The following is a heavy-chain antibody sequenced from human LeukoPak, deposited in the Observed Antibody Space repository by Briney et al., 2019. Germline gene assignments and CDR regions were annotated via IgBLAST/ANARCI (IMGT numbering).Heavy chain of an antibody. CDR1: GGSISSGSYY. D-gene: IGHD1-26*01. CDR3: ARDQGSYPYCFDS. Sequence: SQTLSLTCTVSGGSISSGSYYWSWIRQPAGKGLEWIGRIYTSGSTSYNPSLKSRVTMSVDTSKNQFSLQLSSVTAADTAVYYCARDQGSYPYCFDSWGQGTLVTVSS. J-gene: IGHJ4*02. V-gene: IGHV4-61*02. CDR2: IYTSGST.